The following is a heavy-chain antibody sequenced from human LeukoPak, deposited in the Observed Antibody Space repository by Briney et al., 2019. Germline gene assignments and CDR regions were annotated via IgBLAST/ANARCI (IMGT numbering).Heavy chain of an antibody. Sequence: PSETLSLTCAVYGGSFSGYYWSWIRQPPGKGLEWIGEINHSGSTNYNPSLKSRVTISVDTSKNQFSLKLNSVTPEDTAVYYCARTSRGAFDIWGQGTMVTVSS. CDR2: INHSGST. CDR3: ARTSRGAFDI. CDR1: GGSFSGYY. V-gene: IGHV4-34*01. J-gene: IGHJ3*02. D-gene: IGHD3-10*01.